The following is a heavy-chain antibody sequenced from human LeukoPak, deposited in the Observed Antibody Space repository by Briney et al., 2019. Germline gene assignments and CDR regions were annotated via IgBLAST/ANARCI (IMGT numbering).Heavy chain of an antibody. V-gene: IGHV4-39*01. CDR1: GGSISSSSYY. Sequence: SETLSLTCSVSGGSISSSSYYWGWIRQPPGKGLEWIGSIYYSGSTYYNPSLKSRVTISVDTSKNQFFLKLSSVTAADTAVYYCARRDTHAFDIWGQGTMVTVSS. CDR3: ARRDTHAFDI. J-gene: IGHJ3*02. CDR2: IYYSGST. D-gene: IGHD2-15*01.